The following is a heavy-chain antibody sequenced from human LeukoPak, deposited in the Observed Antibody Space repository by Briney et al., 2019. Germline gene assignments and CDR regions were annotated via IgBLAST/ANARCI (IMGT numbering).Heavy chain of an antibody. J-gene: IGHJ4*02. CDR1: GFTVSDNF. Sequence: GGSLRLSCAASGFTVSDNFMTWVRQAPGKGLEWVSVIYISGGTYYAYSVKGRFTITRDKSKNTLYLEMNSRRVDDTAMYYCARHIRSSGWYSDYWGQGMLVTVSS. CDR3: ARHIRSSGWYSDY. V-gene: IGHV3-66*04. D-gene: IGHD6-19*01. CDR2: IYISGGT.